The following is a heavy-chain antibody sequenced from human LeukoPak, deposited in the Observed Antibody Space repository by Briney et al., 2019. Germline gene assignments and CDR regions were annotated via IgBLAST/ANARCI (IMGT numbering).Heavy chain of an antibody. Sequence: GGSLRLSCATSGFTFSSCAMRWVRQAPGKGLEWVSSINNNGVNTYYADSVKGRFTISRDNSRNTLYLQMDSLRAEDTAIYYCTKGVPGTKHFEYWGQGSLVTVSS. J-gene: IGHJ4*02. CDR1: GFTFSSCA. D-gene: IGHD2-8*01. V-gene: IGHV3-23*01. CDR3: TKGVPGTKHFEY. CDR2: INNNGVNT.